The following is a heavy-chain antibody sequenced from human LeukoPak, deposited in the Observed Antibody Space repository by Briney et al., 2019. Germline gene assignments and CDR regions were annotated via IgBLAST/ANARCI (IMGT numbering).Heavy chain of an antibody. V-gene: IGHV3-49*03. CDR3: TRDEYGVGSNFFDY. D-gene: IGHD4-17*01. CDR2: ITNKAFGGTA. J-gene: IGHJ4*02. Sequence: TGRSLRLSCTTSGFNFGDYAMSWFRQAPEKGLEGVGFITNKAFGGTAEYAASVKGRFTISRDDSRSIAYLQMDNLRTEDTGVYYCTRDEYGVGSNFFDYWGQGTLVTVST. CDR1: GFNFGDYA.